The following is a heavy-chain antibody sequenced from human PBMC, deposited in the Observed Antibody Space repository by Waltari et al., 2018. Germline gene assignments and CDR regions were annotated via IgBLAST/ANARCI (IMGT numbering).Heavy chain of an antibody. CDR3: VRLEDCTGPGGNCYSGAPFAVDV. Sequence: QVHLLQWGAGLLRPSETLSLICAVYGGSLRGYYWGWIRQPTGKGLEWIGEINHSPNSNYNPSLRSRVHMSIDTSQNQFSLQLTSVTAADTGVYYCVRLEDCTGPGGNCYSGAPFAVDVWGQGTTVTVPS. D-gene: IGHD2-8*02. CDR1: GGSLRGYY. CDR2: INHSPNS. V-gene: IGHV4-34*01. J-gene: IGHJ6*02.